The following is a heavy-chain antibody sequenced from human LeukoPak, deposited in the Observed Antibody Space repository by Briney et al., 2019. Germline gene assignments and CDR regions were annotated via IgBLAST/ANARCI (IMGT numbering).Heavy chain of an antibody. D-gene: IGHD2-15*01. CDR3: VSQEVVPH. V-gene: IGHV3-7*01. J-gene: IGHJ4*02. Sequence: PGGSLRLSCAASGFSFTNYWMSWVRQAPGKGLEWVANVKEDGTTKQYVDSVKGRFTISRDNAKNSLYLHMDSLRAEDTAVYYCVSQEVVPHWGQGTLVSVSS. CDR2: VKEDGTTK. CDR1: GFSFTNYW.